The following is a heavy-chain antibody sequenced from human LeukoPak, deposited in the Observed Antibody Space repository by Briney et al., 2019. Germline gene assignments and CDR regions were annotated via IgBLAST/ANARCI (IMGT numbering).Heavy chain of an antibody. D-gene: IGHD2-15*01. J-gene: IGHJ4*02. Sequence: SQTLSLTCTVSGGSISSGDYYWSWIRQPPGKGLEWIGYIYYSGSTYYNPSLKSRVTISLDTSKNRFSLRLTSVTAADTAVYYCARDPGYCRGGSCYAFDYWGQGTLVTVSS. CDR3: ARDPGYCRGGSCYAFDY. CDR1: GGSISSGDYY. CDR2: IYYSGST. V-gene: IGHV4-30-4*01.